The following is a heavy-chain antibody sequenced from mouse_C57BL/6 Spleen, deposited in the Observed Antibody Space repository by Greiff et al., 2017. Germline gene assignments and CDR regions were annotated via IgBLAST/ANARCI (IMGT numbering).Heavy chain of an antibody. J-gene: IGHJ4*01. CDR1: GFTFSDYG. D-gene: IGHD1-3*01. CDR2: ISSGSSTI. V-gene: IGHV5-17*01. Sequence: EVKLVESGGGLVKPGGSLKLSCAASGFTFSDYGMHWVRQAPEKGLEWVAYISSGSSTIYYADTVKGRFTISRDNAKNTLFLQMTSLRSEDTAMYYCAREVAQAPMDYWGQGTSVTVSS. CDR3: AREVAQAPMDY.